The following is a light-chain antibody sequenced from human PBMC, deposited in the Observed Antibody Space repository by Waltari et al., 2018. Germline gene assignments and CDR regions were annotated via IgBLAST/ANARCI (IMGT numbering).Light chain of an antibody. V-gene: IGLV2-23*01. CDR2: EDT. Sequence: QSALTQPASVSESPGQSITISCTGTSSDVGSYNLFSWYQQHPGQAPKLIIYEDTKRPSGVSNRFSGSKSGNTASLTISGLQAEDEDDYYCCSYAASTISWVFGGGTKLTVL. CDR1: SSDVGSYNL. CDR3: CSYAASTISWV. J-gene: IGLJ3*02.